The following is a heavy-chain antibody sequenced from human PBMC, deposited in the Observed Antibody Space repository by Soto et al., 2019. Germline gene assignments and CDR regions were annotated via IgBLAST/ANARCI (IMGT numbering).Heavy chain of an antibody. V-gene: IGHV3-30*18. CDR2: ISYDGSIK. D-gene: IGHD5-18*01. CDR3: AKSEYSRYKNIDV. CDR1: GFTFRGYG. J-gene: IGHJ6*02. Sequence: QVQLVESGGGVVQPGRSLRLSCAASGFTFRGYGMHWVRQAPGRGLEWVALISYDGSIKYYADSVRGRFTISSDNSKNTLYLQMNSLRAEDTAVYYCAKSEYSRYKNIDVWGQGTTVTVSS.